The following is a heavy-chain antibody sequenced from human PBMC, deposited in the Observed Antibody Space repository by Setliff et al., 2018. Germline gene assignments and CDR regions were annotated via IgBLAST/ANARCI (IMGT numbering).Heavy chain of an antibody. CDR3: ARSSAPIKRDYMDV. V-gene: IGHV3-7*01. Sequence: LRLSCVASGFTFSRYWMSWVRQAPGKGLEWVANIKEDGSEKYYVDSVKGRFTISRDNAKNSLYLQMNSLRADDAAVYYCARSSAPIKRDYMDVWGKGTTVTVS. CDR2: IKEDGSEK. D-gene: IGHD2-2*02. J-gene: IGHJ6*03. CDR1: GFTFSRYW.